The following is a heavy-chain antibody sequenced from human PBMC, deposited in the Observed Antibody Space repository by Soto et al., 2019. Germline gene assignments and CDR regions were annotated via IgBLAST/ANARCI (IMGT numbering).Heavy chain of an antibody. CDR2: INHSGST. D-gene: IGHD2-8*02. J-gene: IGHJ4*02. Sequence: QVQLQQWGAGLLKPSETLSLTCAVYGGSFSGYYWTWIRQPPGTGLEWIGEINHSGSTNYNPSLTSRVTTSVDTSKNQFSLKLTSVPAAATAVYYCASDKITGLFDYWGPRTLVTVSS. V-gene: IGHV4-34*01. CDR1: GGSFSGYY. CDR3: ASDKITGLFDY.